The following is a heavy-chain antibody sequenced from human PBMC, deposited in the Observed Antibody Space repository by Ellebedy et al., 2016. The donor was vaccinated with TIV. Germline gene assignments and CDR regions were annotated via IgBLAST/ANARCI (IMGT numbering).Heavy chain of an antibody. J-gene: IGHJ4*02. CDR2: IIPIFGTA. V-gene: IGHV1-69*06. D-gene: IGHD5-12*01. CDR1: GGTFSSYA. Sequence: SVKVSXXASGGTFSSYAISWVRQAPGQGLEWMGGIIPIFGTANYAQKFQGRVTITADKSTSTAYMELSSLRSEDTAVYYCATQYSGYEPFNYWGQGTLVTVSS. CDR3: ATQYSGYEPFNY.